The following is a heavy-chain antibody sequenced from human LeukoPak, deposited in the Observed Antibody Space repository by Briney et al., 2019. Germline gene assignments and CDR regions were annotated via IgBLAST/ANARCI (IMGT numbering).Heavy chain of an antibody. CDR2: IYYSGST. D-gene: IGHD6-13*01. CDR1: GGSISSYY. J-gene: IGHJ4*02. Sequence: SETLSLTCTVSGGSISSYYWSWIRQPPGKGLEWIGYIYYSGSTNYNPSLKSRVTISVDTSKNQFSLKLSSVTAADTAVYYCARLYSSSWFYFDYWGQGTLVTVSS. CDR3: ARLYSSSWFYFDY. V-gene: IGHV4-59*01.